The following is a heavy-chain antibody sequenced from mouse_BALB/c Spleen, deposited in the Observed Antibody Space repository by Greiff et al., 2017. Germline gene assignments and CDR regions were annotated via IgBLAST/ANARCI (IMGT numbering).Heavy chain of an antibody. J-gene: IGHJ1*01. CDR1: GYSFTSYW. D-gene: IGHD1-1*01. V-gene: IGHV1-69*02. Sequence: VQLQQPGAELVKPGASVKLSCKASGYSFTSYWMHWVKQRPGQGLEWIGEIDPSDSYTNYNQKFKGKATLTVDKSSSTAYMQLSSLTSEDSAVYYCARRGGSSSGYFDVWGAGTTVTVSS. CDR3: ARRGGSSSGYFDV. CDR2: IDPSDSYT.